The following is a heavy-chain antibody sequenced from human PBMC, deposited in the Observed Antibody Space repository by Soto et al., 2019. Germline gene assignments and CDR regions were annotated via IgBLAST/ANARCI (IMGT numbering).Heavy chain of an antibody. D-gene: IGHD1-1*01. Sequence: QVQLQESGPGLVKPSQTLSLTCTVSGGSISSGGYYWSWIRQYPGKGLEWIGYIYYSGSTSYNPSLKSRVTVSVDTSKNQFSLKLSSVTAADTAVYYCARWPQLEPRFDYWGQGTLVTVSS. CDR1: GGSISSGGYY. J-gene: IGHJ4*02. CDR2: IYYSGST. V-gene: IGHV4-31*03. CDR3: ARWPQLEPRFDY.